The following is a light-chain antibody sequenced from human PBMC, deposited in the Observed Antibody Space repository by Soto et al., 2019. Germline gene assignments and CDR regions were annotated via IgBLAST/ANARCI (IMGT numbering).Light chain of an antibody. CDR2: GAS. V-gene: IGKV3-15*01. CDR3: QQYNNWPPGT. Sequence: EIVMTQSPATLSVSPGERATLSCRASQSVSSNLAWYQQKPGQAPRLLIYGASTRATGIPARFSGSGSGTEFTLTISSLQSEDFAVYYCQQYNNWPPGTFGQGTKLDMK. J-gene: IGKJ1*01. CDR1: QSVSSN.